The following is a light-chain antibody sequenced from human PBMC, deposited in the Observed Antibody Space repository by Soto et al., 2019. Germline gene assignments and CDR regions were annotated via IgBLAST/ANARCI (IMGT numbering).Light chain of an antibody. Sequence: QSVLTQPPSASGTPGQRVTISCSGSSSNIGSNYVYWYQQLPGTVPQLLIYRNSERPSGVPDRFSGSKSGTSASLASSGLRSEDEADYYCAAWDDSLSGVVFGGGTKVTVL. CDR3: AAWDDSLSGVV. CDR2: RNS. CDR1: SSNIGSNY. V-gene: IGLV1-47*01. J-gene: IGLJ2*01.